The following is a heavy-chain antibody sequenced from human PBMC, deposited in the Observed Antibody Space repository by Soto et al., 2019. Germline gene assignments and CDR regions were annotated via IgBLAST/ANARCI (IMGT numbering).Heavy chain of an antibody. J-gene: IGHJ6*02. D-gene: IGHD3-3*02. CDR3: AAASIRVLGYYYGMDV. V-gene: IGHV1-58*01. CDR2: IVVGSGNT. CDR1: GFTFTSSA. Sequence: ASVKVSCKASGFTFTSSAVQWVRQARGQRLEWIGWIVVGSGNTNYAQKFQERVTITRDMSTSTAYMELSSLRSEDTAVYYCAAASIRVLGYYYGMDVWGQGTTVTVSS.